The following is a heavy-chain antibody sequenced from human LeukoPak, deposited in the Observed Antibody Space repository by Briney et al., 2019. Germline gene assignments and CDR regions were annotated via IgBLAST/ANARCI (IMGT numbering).Heavy chain of an antibody. CDR3: ARGESCSSTSCSFDY. CDR1: XY. D-gene: IGHD2-2*01. V-gene: IGHV4-34*01. J-gene: IGHJ4*02. Sequence: XYXXXXRQPXGKXLEWIGXINHSGSTNYNPSLKSRVTISVDTSKNQFSLKLSSVTAADTAVYYCARGESCSSTSCSFDYWGQGTLVTVSS. CDR2: INHSGST.